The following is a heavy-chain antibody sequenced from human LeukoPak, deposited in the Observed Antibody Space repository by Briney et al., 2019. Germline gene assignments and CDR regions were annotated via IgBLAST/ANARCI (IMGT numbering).Heavy chain of an antibody. CDR1: GFTFSSYA. CDR2: ISGSGGST. D-gene: IGHD3-22*01. V-gene: IGHV3-23*01. Sequence: GGSLRLSCAASGFTFSSYAMSWVCQAPGKGLEWVSAISGSGGSTYYADSVKGRFTISRDNSKNTLYLQMNSLRAEDTAAYYCAKSLIVVVRYYFDYWGQGTLVTVSS. J-gene: IGHJ4*02. CDR3: AKSLIVVVRYYFDY.